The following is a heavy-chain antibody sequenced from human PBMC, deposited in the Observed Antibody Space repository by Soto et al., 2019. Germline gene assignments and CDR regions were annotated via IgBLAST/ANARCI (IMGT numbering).Heavy chain of an antibody. CDR3: ANSVGSHYYYSMDV. Sequence: SVKVSCKASGGTFSSYAISWVRQAPGQGLEWMGGIIPIFGTANYAQKFQGRVTITADESTSTAYMELSSLRSEDTAVYYCANSVGSHYYYSMDVWGQGTTVTVSS. J-gene: IGHJ6*02. CDR1: GGTFSSYA. D-gene: IGHD2-21*01. V-gene: IGHV1-69*13. CDR2: IIPIFGTA.